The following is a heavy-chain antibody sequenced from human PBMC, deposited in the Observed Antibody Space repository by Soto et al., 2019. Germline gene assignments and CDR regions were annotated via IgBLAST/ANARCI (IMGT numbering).Heavy chain of an antibody. CDR1: SGSISSADYY. V-gene: IGHV4-30-4*01. CDR3: ASGGTSNWFDP. D-gene: IGHD1-26*01. Sequence: SETLSLTCTVSSGSISSADYYWSWIRQPPGKGLEWIGYIYYTGSAYYNPSLKSRVTMSVDTSKNQFSLKVTSVTAADTAVYYCASGGTSNWFDPWGQGTLVTVS. J-gene: IGHJ5*02. CDR2: IYYTGSA.